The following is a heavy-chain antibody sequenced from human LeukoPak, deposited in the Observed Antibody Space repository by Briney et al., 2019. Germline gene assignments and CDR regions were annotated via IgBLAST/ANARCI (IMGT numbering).Heavy chain of an antibody. D-gene: IGHD2-2*01. Sequence: PGRSLRLSCAASGFTFSSYGMHWVRQAPGKGLEWVAVISYDGSNTYYADSVKGRFTISRDNAKNTLYLQMNSLRAEDTAVYYCARGGYCSSTSCFLIDPWGQGTLVTVSS. CDR1: GFTFSSYG. J-gene: IGHJ5*02. CDR3: ARGGYCSSTSCFLIDP. V-gene: IGHV3-30*03. CDR2: ISYDGSNT.